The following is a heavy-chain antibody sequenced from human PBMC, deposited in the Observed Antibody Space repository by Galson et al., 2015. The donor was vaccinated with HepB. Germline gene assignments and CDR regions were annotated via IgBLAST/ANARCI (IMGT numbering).Heavy chain of an antibody. CDR2: LTGNGGTT. Sequence: SLRLSCAASGFIFGDYAMSWFRQAPGKGPEYVSDLTGNGGTTHYANSVKGRFTISGDISRNTMYLQTDSLRPEDMAVYYCARERESSGYFGYFDLWGRGTPVIVSS. CDR3: ARERESSGYFGYFDL. V-gene: IGHV3-64*01. CDR1: GFIFGDYA. D-gene: IGHD3-22*01. J-gene: IGHJ2*01.